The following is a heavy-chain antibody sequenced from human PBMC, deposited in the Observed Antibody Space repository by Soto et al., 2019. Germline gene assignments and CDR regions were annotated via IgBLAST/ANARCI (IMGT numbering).Heavy chain of an antibody. CDR3: AREGSSSWYFDY. J-gene: IGHJ4*02. Sequence: NPSETLSLTCTVSGGSISSGGYYWGWIRQHPGKGLEWIGYIYYSGSTYYNPSLKSRVTISVDTSKNQFSLKLSSVTAADTAVYYCAREGSSSWYFDYWGQGTLVTVSS. CDR2: IYYSGST. V-gene: IGHV4-31*03. CDR1: GGSISSGGYY. D-gene: IGHD6-13*01.